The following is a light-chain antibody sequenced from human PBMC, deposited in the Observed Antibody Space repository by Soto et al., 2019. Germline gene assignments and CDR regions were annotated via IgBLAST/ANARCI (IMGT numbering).Light chain of an antibody. J-gene: IGKJ4*01. CDR2: GAS. V-gene: IGKV3D-15*01. CDR1: QSVSNN. Sequence: EIVLTQSPATLSVSPGERAALSCRASQSVSNNLAWYQQKPGQPPRLLSFGASTRATGIPARFSGSGSEAEFALNISTLQSEDFSVYYCIQYRVWPLTVRGGTKLELK. CDR3: IQYRVWPLT.